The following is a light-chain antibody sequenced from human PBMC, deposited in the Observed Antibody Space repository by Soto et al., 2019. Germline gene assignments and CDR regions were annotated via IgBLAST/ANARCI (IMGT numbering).Light chain of an antibody. CDR1: SSDVGGYNY. CDR3: SSYTRRSTLVV. CDR2: DVS. J-gene: IGLJ2*01. Sequence: QSVLTQPASVSGSPGQSITISCAGTSSDVGGYNYVSWYQHHPGKAPKLMIYDVSNRPSGVSNRFSGSKSGSTASLTISGLQAEDEADYWCSSYTRRSTLVVFGGGTKVTVL. V-gene: IGLV2-14*03.